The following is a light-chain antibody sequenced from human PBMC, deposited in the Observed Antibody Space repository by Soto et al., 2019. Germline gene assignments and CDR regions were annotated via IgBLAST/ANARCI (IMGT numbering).Light chain of an antibody. V-gene: IGLV2-18*02. Sequence: QSALTQPPSVSGSPGQSVTISCTGTSSDVGSYNRVSWYQQPPGTAPKLMIYEVTNRPSGVPDRFSGSKSGNTASLTISGLQAEDAADYCSSYTSSDTYVFGTGTKVTVL. CDR2: EVT. J-gene: IGLJ1*01. CDR1: SSDVGSYNR. CDR3: SSYTSSDTYV.